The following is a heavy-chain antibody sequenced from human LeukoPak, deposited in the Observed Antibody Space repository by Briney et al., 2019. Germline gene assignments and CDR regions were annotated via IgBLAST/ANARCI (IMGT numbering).Heavy chain of an antibody. J-gene: IGHJ5*02. D-gene: IGHD1-26*01. V-gene: IGHV3-21*05. CDR2: ISSSSSYT. CDR3: AREGIVGASWFDP. Sequence: PGGSLRLSCAASGFTFSSYEMNWVRQAPGKGLEWVSYISSSSSYTNYADSVKGRFTISRDNAKNSLYLQMNSLRAEDTAVYYCAREGIVGASWFDPWGQGTLVTVSS. CDR1: GFTFSSYE.